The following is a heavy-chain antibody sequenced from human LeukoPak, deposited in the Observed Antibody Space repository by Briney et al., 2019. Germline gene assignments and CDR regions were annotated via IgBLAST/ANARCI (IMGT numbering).Heavy chain of an antibody. V-gene: IGHV3-53*01. CDR2: IYSGGTT. J-gene: IGHJ2*01. Sequence: GGSLRLSCAASGFTLSTYYMNWVRQAPGKGLEWVSIIYSGGTTYYADSVKGRFTISRDTSKNTMSLQMNSLRAEDTAVYFCARVGDHFHWNLDLWGRGTLVTVSS. D-gene: IGHD3-3*02. CDR1: GFTLSTYY. CDR3: ARVGDHFHWNLDL.